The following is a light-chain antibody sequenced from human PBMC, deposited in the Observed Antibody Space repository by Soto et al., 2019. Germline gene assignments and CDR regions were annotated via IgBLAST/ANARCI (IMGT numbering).Light chain of an antibody. J-gene: IGLJ1*01. V-gene: IGLV2-14*03. CDR2: HVT. Sequence: QSVLTQPASVSGSLGQSITISCTGTTRAIAGYNYISWYQQLPGKAPKLMIYHVTIRSSGISNRFSGSKPGNTASLPISGLQAEHEADYYCTSFSSSTSLHVFGTGTKVTV. CDR3: TSFSSSTSLHV. CDR1: TRAIAGYNY.